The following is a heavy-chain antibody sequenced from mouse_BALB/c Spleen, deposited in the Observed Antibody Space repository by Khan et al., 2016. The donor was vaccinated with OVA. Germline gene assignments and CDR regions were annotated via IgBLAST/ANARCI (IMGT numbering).Heavy chain of an antibody. V-gene: IGHV5-6*01. Sequence: EVELVESGGDLVKPGGSLKLSCAASGFTFSSYSMSWVRQTPDKRLEWVASISSGGDYTYYPDSVKGRFTISRDNAKNTLYLQMSDLKSEDTAMDYCADHLTGSFVYWGQGTLVTVSA. CDR1: GFTFSSYS. J-gene: IGHJ3*01. D-gene: IGHD4-1*01. CDR3: ADHLTGSFVY. CDR2: ISSGGDYT.